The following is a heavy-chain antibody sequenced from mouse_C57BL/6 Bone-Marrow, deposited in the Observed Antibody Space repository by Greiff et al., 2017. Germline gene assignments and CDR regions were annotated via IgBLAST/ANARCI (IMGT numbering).Heavy chain of an antibody. CDR3: ASTGVATPFAY. D-gene: IGHD1-1*01. V-gene: IGHV1-82*01. CDR1: GYAFSSSW. J-gene: IGHJ3*01. CDR2: IYPGDGDT. Sequence: QVQLQQSGPELVKPGASVKISCKASGYAFSSSWMNWVKQRPGKGLEWIGRIYPGDGDTNYNGKFKGKATLTADSTSSTAYMQLSSLTSEDSAVYFCASTGVATPFAYWGQGTLVTVSA.